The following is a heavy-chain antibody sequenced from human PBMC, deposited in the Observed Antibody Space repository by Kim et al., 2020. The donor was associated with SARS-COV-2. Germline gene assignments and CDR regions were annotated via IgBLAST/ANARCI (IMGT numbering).Heavy chain of an antibody. D-gene: IGHD3-9*01. V-gene: IGHV3-48*03. Sequence: GGSLRLSCAASGFTFSSYEMNWVRQAPGKGLEWVSYISSSGSSIYYADSVKGRFTISRDNAKNSLYLQMNSLRAEDTAVYYCARDGLRYFDWLSIWAFDIWGQGTMVTVSS. CDR1: GFTFSSYE. J-gene: IGHJ3*02. CDR2: ISSSGSSI. CDR3: ARDGLRYFDWLSIWAFDI.